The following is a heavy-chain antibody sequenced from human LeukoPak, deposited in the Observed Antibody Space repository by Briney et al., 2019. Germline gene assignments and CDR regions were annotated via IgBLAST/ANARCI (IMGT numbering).Heavy chain of an antibody. CDR3: ARVGNRGYSTSYFDY. CDR2: INPSGGST. Sequence: ASVTVSCKASGYTFTSYYMHWVRQAPGQGLEWMGIINPSGGSTSYAQKFQGRVTMTRDTSTSTVYMELSSLRSEDTAVYYCARVGNRGYSTSYFDYWGQGTLVTVSS. D-gene: IGHD5-18*01. V-gene: IGHV1-46*01. CDR1: GYTFTSYY. J-gene: IGHJ4*02.